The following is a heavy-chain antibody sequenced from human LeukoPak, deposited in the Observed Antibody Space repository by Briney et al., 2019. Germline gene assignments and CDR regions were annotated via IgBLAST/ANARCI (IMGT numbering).Heavy chain of an antibody. J-gene: IGHJ5*02. CDR3: ARSGHGDYGWFDP. V-gene: IGHV1-8*01. CDR2: MNPNSGNT. Sequence: ASVKVSCKASGYTFTSYDINWVRQATGQGLGWLGWMNPNSGNTGYAQKFQGRVTKTRNTSISTAYMELSSLRSEDTAVYYCARSGHGDYGWFDPWGQGTLVTVSS. D-gene: IGHD4-17*01. CDR1: GYTFTSYD.